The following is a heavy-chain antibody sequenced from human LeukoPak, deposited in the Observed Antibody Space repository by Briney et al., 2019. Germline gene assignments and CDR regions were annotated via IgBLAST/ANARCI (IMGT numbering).Heavy chain of an antibody. J-gene: IGHJ4*02. V-gene: IGHV3-49*03. Sequence: GGPLGLSFTPPEFTLGVFAMSWFGRAPGKGRGGVGFIRSKAYGGTTEYAASVKGRFTISRDDSKSIAYLQMNSLKTEDTAVYYCTQMAGYNVDYWGQGTLVTVSS. CDR2: IRSKAYGGTT. CDR3: TQMAGYNVDY. D-gene: IGHD5-24*01. CDR1: EFTLGVFA.